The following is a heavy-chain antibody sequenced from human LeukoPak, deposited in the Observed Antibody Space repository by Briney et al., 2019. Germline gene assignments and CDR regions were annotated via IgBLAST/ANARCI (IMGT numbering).Heavy chain of an antibody. V-gene: IGHV1-18*01. CDR3: ARDRRRSSSPLANWFDP. CDR2: ISTYNGNT. D-gene: IGHD6-13*01. J-gene: IGHJ5*02. Sequence: ASVKVSCKASGYSFSSYGLSWVRQAPGQGLEWMGWISTYNGNTNYAQKFQRRVTMTTDTSTNTTYMELRRPRSDDTAVYYCARDRRRSSSPLANWFDPWGQGTLVTVSS. CDR1: GYSFSSYG.